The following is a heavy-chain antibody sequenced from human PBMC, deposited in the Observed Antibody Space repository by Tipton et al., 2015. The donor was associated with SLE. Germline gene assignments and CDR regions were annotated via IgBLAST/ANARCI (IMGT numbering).Heavy chain of an antibody. J-gene: IGHJ5*02. CDR1: GYSISPDFY. Sequence: TLSLTCEVSGYSISPDFYWAWLRQSPGKGLEWIGSVFHSGTAYYNPSLKRRVAMSLSTSKNQVSLNLTSVTAADTAVYYCARQRGYNYGLYNWFDPWGQGTLVTVSS. D-gene: IGHD3/OR15-3a*01. V-gene: IGHV4-38-2*01. CDR3: ARQRGYNYGLYNWFDP. CDR2: VFHSGTA.